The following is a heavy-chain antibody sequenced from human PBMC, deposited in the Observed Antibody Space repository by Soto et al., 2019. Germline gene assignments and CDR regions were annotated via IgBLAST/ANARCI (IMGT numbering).Heavy chain of an antibody. D-gene: IGHD1-26*01. V-gene: IGHV4-39*01. J-gene: IGHJ5*02. CDR2: IYYSGST. CDR3: ARHGFFTFGWELLTPWFDP. CDR1: GGSISSSSYY. Sequence: SETLSLTCTVSGGSISSSSYYWGWIRQPPGKGLEWIGSIYYSGSTYYNPSLKSRVTISVDTSKNQFSLKLSSLTAADTAVYYCARHGFFTFGWELLTPWFDPWGQGTLVTVSS.